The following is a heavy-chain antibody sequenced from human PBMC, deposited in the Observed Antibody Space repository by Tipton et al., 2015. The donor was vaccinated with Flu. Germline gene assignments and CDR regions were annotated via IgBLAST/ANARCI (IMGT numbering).Heavy chain of an antibody. Sequence: GLVKPSETLSLTCTVYGGSFIDHYWNWIRQPPGKGLEWIGDINHSGSTDYNPSLKSRVSISVDRSKNQFSLKVFSVTAADTAVYYCARRDYSNYVSDPKSCFDPWGQGILVTVSS. CDR2: INHSGST. CDR1: GGSFIDHY. CDR3: ARRDYSNYVSDPKSCFDP. V-gene: IGHV4-34*01. J-gene: IGHJ5*02. D-gene: IGHD4-11*01.